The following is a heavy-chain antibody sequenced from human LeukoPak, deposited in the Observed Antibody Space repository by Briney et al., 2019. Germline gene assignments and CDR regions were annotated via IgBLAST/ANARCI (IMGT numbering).Heavy chain of an antibody. J-gene: IGHJ3*02. D-gene: IGHD2-15*01. V-gene: IGHV3-53*01. Sequence: GGSLRLSCAASGFTVSSNYMSWVRQAPGKGLEWVSVIYSGGSTYYADSVKGRFTISRDNAKNSLYLHMSSLRAEDTAVYYCARAGGYCGGGSCSQGYDAFDIWGQGTMVTVSS. CDR2: IYSGGST. CDR1: GFTVSSNY. CDR3: ARAGGYCGGGSCSQGYDAFDI.